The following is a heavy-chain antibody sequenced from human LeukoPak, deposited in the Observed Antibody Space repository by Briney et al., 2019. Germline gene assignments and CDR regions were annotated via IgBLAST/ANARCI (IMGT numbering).Heavy chain of an antibody. CDR2: INPNSGGT. J-gene: IGHJ5*02. Sequence: ASVKVSCKASGYTFTGYYMHWVRQAPGQGLEWMGWINPNSGGTNYAQKFQGRVTMTRDTSISTAYMELSRLRCDDTAVYYCARRGEPYYYDSSGSSPFDPWGQGTLVTVSS. D-gene: IGHD3-22*01. CDR3: ARRGEPYYYDSSGSSPFDP. V-gene: IGHV1-2*02. CDR1: GYTFTGYY.